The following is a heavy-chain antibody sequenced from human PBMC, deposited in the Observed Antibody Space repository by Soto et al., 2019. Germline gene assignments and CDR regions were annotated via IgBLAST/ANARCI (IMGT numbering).Heavy chain of an antibody. CDR3: ARGVGSSPPQY. V-gene: IGHV4-59*01. CDR1: GGSISVYS. Sequence: QVQLQESGPGQVKPSETLSLTCTISGGSISVYSWSWVRQPPGHELEWIGYIYASGSPYYNPSLRSRVTISADTSKNQLSLKLTSPTAADTAVYYCARGVGSSPPQYWGRGTLVTVSS. J-gene: IGHJ4*02. CDR2: IYASGSP. D-gene: IGHD1-26*01.